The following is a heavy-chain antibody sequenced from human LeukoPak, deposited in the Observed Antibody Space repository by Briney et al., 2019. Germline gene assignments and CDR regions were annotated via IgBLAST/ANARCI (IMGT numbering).Heavy chain of an antibody. CDR1: GFTFNSYA. Sequence: GGSLRLSCAASGFTFNSYAMTWVRQAPEKGLEWVSSITDSGVSTYYADSVKGRFTISRDNSKNTLYLQMNSLRAEDTAVYYCAKGSRGSYDYWDQGTLVTVSS. V-gene: IGHV3-23*01. J-gene: IGHJ4*02. CDR3: AKGSRGSYDY. CDR2: ITDSGVST. D-gene: IGHD1-26*01.